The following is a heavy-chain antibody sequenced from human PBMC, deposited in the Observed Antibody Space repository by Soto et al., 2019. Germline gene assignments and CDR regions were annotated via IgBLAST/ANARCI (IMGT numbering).Heavy chain of an antibody. CDR3: AKDRGSGWYGY. D-gene: IGHD6-19*01. CDR2: ISGSGGST. J-gene: IGHJ4*02. Sequence: GESLKISCAASGFTFSSYAMSWVRQAPGKGLEWVSAISGSGGSTYYADSVKGRFTISRDNSKNTLYLQMNSLRAEDTAVYYCAKDRGSGWYGYWGQGTLVTVSS. CDR1: GFTFSSYA. V-gene: IGHV3-23*01.